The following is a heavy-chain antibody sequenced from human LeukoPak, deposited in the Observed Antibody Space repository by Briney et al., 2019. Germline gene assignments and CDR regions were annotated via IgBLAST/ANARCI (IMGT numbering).Heavy chain of an antibody. CDR1: GYSISSGYY. D-gene: IGHD4-17*01. J-gene: IGHJ4*02. CDR2: IYHSGST. V-gene: IGHV4-38-2*02. Sequence: SETLSLTCTVSGYSISSGYYWGWIRQPPGEGLEWIGSIYHSGSTYYNPSLKSRVTISVDTTKTQFSLKLSSVTAAHTAVYYCARDLNPYGDYNFDYWGQGTLVTVSS. CDR3: ARDLNPYGDYNFDY.